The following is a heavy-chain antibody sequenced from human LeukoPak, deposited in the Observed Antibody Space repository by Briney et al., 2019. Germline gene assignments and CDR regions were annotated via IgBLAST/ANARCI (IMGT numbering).Heavy chain of an antibody. CDR1: GFTFDDYA. Sequence: GRSQRLSCAASGFTFDDYAMHWVRQAPGKGLEWVSGISWNSGSIDYADSVKGRFTISRDNAENSLYLQMNSLRAEDTALYYCAKDLYDSSAYYSPGSDYWGQGTLVTVSS. V-gene: IGHV3-9*01. CDR2: ISWNSGSI. D-gene: IGHD3-22*01. CDR3: AKDLYDSSAYYSPGSDY. J-gene: IGHJ4*02.